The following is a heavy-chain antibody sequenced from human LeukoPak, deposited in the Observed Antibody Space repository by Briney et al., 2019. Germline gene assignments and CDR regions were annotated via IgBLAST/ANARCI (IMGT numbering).Heavy chain of an antibody. V-gene: IGHV5-51*01. Sequence: GESLKISCKGSGYSFTSYWIGRVRQMPGIGLEWMGIIYPGDSDTRYSPSFQGQVTISADKSISTAYLQWSSLKASDTAMYYCARRGYCSSTSCLPDYWGQGTLVTVSS. CDR1: GYSFTSYW. CDR3: ARRGYCSSTSCLPDY. D-gene: IGHD2-2*01. CDR2: IYPGDSDT. J-gene: IGHJ4*02.